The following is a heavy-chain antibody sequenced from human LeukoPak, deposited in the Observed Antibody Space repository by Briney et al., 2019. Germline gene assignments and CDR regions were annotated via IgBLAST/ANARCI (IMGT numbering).Heavy chain of an antibody. CDR1: GYTFTGYY. CDR2: INPNSGGT. J-gene: IGHJ6*03. D-gene: IGHD4-17*01. CDR3: ARDPFPTVTVYYYYYMDV. Sequence: GASVKVSCKASGYTFTGYYMHWVRQAPGQELEWMGRINPNSGGTNYAQKFQGRVTMTRDTSISTAYMELSRLRSDDTAVYYCARDPFPTVTVYYYYYMDVWGKGTTVTVSS. V-gene: IGHV1-2*06.